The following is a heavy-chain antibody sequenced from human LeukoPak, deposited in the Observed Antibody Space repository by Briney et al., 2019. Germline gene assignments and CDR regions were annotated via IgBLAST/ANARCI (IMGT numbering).Heavy chain of an antibody. Sequence: SVKVSCKASGGTFSSYAISWVRQAPGQGLEWMGGIIPIFGTANYAQKFQGRVTITADESTSTAYMELSSLKSEDTAVYYCARHTYDSSGYYPRWGQGTLVTVSS. J-gene: IGHJ4*02. CDR3: ARHTYDSSGYYPR. D-gene: IGHD3-22*01. V-gene: IGHV1-69*13. CDR1: GGTFSSYA. CDR2: IIPIFGTA.